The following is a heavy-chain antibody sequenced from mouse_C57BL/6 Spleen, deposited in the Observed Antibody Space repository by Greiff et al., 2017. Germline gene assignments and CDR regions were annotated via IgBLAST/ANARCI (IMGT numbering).Heavy chain of an antibody. CDR2: IRNKANGYTT. V-gene: IGHV7-3*01. Sequence: EVKVVESGGGLVQPGGSLSLSCAASGFTFTDYYMSWVRQPPGKALEWLGFIRNKANGYTTEYSASVKGRFTISRDNSQSILYLQMNALRAEDSATYYCARNAPITTVVAPYAMDYWGQGTSVTVSS. J-gene: IGHJ4*01. CDR1: GFTFTDYY. CDR3: ARNAPITTVVAPYAMDY. D-gene: IGHD1-1*01.